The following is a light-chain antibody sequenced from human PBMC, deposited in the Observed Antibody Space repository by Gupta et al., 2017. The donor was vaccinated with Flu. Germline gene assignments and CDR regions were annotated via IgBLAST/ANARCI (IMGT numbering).Light chain of an antibody. Sequence: DVVMTQSPLSLPVTLGLPASISCRSSQSLVYIDGSTYLNWFQQRPGQSPRRLIYNVSNRDSGVPDRFSGSGSGTDFTLKISRVEAEDVGVYYCMQGTHWPPTFGQGTKVEIK. J-gene: IGKJ1*01. CDR3: MQGTHWPPT. CDR1: QSLVYIDGSTY. CDR2: NVS. V-gene: IGKV2-30*01.